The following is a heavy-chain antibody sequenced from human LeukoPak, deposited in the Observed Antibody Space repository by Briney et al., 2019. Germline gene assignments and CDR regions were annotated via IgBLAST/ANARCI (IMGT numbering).Heavy chain of an antibody. Sequence: SVKVSCKASGGTFSSYAISWVRQAPGQGLEWMGGIIPIFGTANYAQKFQGRVTITADESTSTAYMELSSLRSKDTAVYYCARVEESYDILTGYVYWGQGTLVTVSS. CDR3: ARVEESYDILTGYVY. CDR2: IIPIFGTA. J-gene: IGHJ4*02. CDR1: GGTFSSYA. D-gene: IGHD3-9*01. V-gene: IGHV1-69*13.